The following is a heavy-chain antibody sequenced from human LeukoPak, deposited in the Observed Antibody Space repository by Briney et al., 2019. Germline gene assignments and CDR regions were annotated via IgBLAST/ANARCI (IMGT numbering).Heavy chain of an antibody. D-gene: IGHD6-6*01. Sequence: SVKVSCKASGGTFSSYAISWVRQAPGQGLEWMGGIIPIFGTANYAQKFQGRVTITVDESTSTAYMELSSLRSEDTAVYYCAREWSQRQLDPRRNQPSWDYWGQGTLVTVSS. CDR3: AREWSQRQLDPRRNQPSWDY. V-gene: IGHV1-69*13. CDR1: GGTFSSYA. J-gene: IGHJ4*02. CDR2: IIPIFGTA.